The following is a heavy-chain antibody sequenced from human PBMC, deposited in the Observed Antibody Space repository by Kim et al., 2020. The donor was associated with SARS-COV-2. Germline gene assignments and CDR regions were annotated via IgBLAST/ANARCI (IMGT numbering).Heavy chain of an antibody. J-gene: IGHJ6*02. CDR2: IYYSGST. D-gene: IGHD6-19*01. V-gene: IGHV4-59*01. CDR1: GGSISSYY. Sequence: SETLSLTCTVSGGSISSYYWSWIRQPPGKGLEWIGYIYYSGSTNYNPSLKSRVTISVDTSKNQFSLKLSSVTAADTAVYYCAREAGDSSGWYALPPYGMDVWGQGTTVTVSS. CDR3: AREAGDSSGWYALPPYGMDV.